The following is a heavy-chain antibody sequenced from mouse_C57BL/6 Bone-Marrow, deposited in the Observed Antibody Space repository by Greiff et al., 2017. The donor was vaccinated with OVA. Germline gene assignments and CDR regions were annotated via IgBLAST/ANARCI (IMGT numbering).Heavy chain of an antibody. Sequence: EVKLMESGAELVRPGASVKLSCTASGFNIKDDYMHWVKQRPEQGLEWIGWIDPENGDTEYASKFQGQATITADTSSNTAYLQLSSLTSEDTAVYYCTTWTFDYWGQGTTLTVSS. CDR1: GFNIKDDY. J-gene: IGHJ2*01. V-gene: IGHV14-4*01. CDR3: TTWTFDY. CDR2: IDPENGDT.